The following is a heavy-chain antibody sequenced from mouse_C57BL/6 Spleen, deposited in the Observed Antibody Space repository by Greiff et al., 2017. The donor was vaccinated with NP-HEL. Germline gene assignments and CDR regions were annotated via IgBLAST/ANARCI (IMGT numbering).Heavy chain of an antibody. D-gene: IGHD2-5*01. V-gene: IGHV5-17*01. J-gene: IGHJ2*01. CDR3: ARSGTIVTTYYFDY. CDR1: GFTFSDYG. Sequence: EVQVVESGGGLVKPGGSLKLSCAASGFTFSDYGMHWVRQAPEKGLEWVAYISSGSSTIYYADTVKGRFTISRDNAKNTLFLQMTSLRSEDTAMYYCARSGTIVTTYYFDYWGQGTTLTVSS. CDR2: ISSGSSTI.